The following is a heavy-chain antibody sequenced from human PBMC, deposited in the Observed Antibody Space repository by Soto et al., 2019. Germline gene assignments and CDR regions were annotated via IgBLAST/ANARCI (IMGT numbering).Heavy chain of an antibody. Sequence: QVQLVQSGAEVKKPGASVKVSCKASGYTFTSYGISWVRQAPGQGLEWTGWISAYNGNTNYAQKLQGRLTMTTDTATSTAYLELTSLRSGDTAVYYCSRDLNYGLCDYWGQGTVGTVSS. D-gene: IGHD3-10*01. J-gene: IGHJ4*02. CDR2: ISAYNGNT. V-gene: IGHV1-18*01. CDR3: SRDLNYGLCDY. CDR1: GYTFTSYG.